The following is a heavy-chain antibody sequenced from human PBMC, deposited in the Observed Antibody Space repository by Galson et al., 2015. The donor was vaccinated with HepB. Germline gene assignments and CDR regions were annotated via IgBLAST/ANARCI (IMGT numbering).Heavy chain of an antibody. J-gene: IGHJ4*02. CDR3: VKSGGGSWACSSTSCPFDY. V-gene: IGHV3-64D*06. CDR1: GFTFSSYA. CDR2: ISSNGGST. Sequence: SLRLSCAASGFTFSSYAMHWVRQAPGKGLEYVSAISSNGGSTYYADSVKGRFTISRDNSKNTLYLQMSSLRAEDTAVYYCVKSGGGSWACSSTSCPFDYWGQGTLVTVSS. D-gene: IGHD2-2*01.